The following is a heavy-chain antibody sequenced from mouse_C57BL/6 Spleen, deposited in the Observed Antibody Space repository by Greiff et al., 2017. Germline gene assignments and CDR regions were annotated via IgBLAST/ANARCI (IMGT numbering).Heavy chain of an antibody. V-gene: IGHV1-18*01. CDR2: INPNNGGT. J-gene: IGHJ4*01. CDR1: GYTFTDYN. CDR3: ARGPYAMDY. Sequence: EVQLVESGPELVKPGASVKISCKASGYTFTDYNMDWVKQSHGKSLEWIGDINPNNGGTNYNQKFKGKATLTVDKSSSTAYMELRSLTSEDTAVYYCARGPYAMDYWGQGTTVTVSS.